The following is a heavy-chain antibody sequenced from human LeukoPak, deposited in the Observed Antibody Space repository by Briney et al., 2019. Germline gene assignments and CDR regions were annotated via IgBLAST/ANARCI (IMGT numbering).Heavy chain of an antibody. V-gene: IGHV3-7*01. CDR2: IKQDGSEK. Sequence: PGGSLRLSCAASGITFSSYWMSWVRQAPGKGLEWVANIKQDGSEKYYVDSVKGRFTISRDNAKNSLYLQMNSLRAEDTAVYFCARRAFNWGSCFDYWGQGTLVTVSS. CDR3: ARRAFNWGSCFDY. CDR1: GITFSSYW. D-gene: IGHD7-27*01. J-gene: IGHJ4*02.